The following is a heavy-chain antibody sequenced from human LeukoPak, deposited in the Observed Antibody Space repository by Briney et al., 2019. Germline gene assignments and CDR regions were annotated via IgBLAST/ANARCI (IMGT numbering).Heavy chain of an antibody. CDR2: ISYDGSNK. CDR1: GFTFSSYA. V-gene: IGHV3-30-3*01. CDR3: ARSLDIVVVPFWFDP. D-gene: IGHD2-2*03. Sequence: GGSLRLSCAASGFTFSSYAMHWVRQAPGKGLEWVAVISYDGSNKYYADSVKGRFTISRDNSKNTLYLQMNSLRAEDTAVYYCARSLDIVVVPFWFDPWGQGTLVTVSS. J-gene: IGHJ5*02.